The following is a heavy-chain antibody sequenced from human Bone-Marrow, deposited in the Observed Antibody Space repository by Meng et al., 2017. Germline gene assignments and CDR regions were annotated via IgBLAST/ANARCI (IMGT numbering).Heavy chain of an antibody. CDR2: IKSKPDGETI. V-gene: IGHV3-15*01. D-gene: IGHD5-12*01. CDR3: SGHIDY. J-gene: IGHJ4*02. CDR1: GFTFSNAY. Sequence: VQLVEVWGGLVKPGGSLRLSCEGSGFTFSNAYMTWVRQVPGKRLEWVGRIKSKPDGETIDYAAPVKGRFTISRDDSKNTVYLQMNSLKTEDTAVYYCSGHIDYWGQGTLVTVSS.